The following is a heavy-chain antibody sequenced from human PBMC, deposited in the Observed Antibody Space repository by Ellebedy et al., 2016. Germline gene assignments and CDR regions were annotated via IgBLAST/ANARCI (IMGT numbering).Heavy chain of an antibody. CDR3: ARDRIAAIGTGLNWFDP. CDR1: GDSISSSTFY. V-gene: IGHV4-39*07. Sequence: SETLSLTCTVSGDSISSSTFYWGWIRQPPGKGLEWIGSIYYSASTYFNPSLKSRVSMSVDTSKNQFSLKLSSVTAAETAVYYCARDRIAAIGTGLNWFDPWGQGTLVTVSS. CDR2: IYYSAST. D-gene: IGHD6-13*01. J-gene: IGHJ5*02.